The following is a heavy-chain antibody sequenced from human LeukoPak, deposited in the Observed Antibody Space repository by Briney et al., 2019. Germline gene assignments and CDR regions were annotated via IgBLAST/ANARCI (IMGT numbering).Heavy chain of an antibody. CDR1: GFTFSRHG. Sequence: PGGSLRLSCAPSGFTFSRHGMHWVRQAPGKGLEWVAIISNDGSRKYHAHSVEGRFTISRDNSKNTLYLQMDSLRAEDTAVYYCARDRAWNYFDYWGQGTLVTVSS. CDR2: ISNDGSRK. D-gene: IGHD3-3*01. J-gene: IGHJ4*02. V-gene: IGHV3-30*03. CDR3: ARDRAWNYFDY.